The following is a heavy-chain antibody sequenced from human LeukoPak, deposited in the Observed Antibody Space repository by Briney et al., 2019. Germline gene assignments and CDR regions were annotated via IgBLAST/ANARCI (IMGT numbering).Heavy chain of an antibody. J-gene: IGHJ4*02. V-gene: IGHV3-64D*06. CDR3: VKDQRYYYGSGSADRFDY. Sequence: GTSLRLSCSASGFTFSSYAMHWVRQAPGKGLEYVSAISSNGGSTYYADSVKGRFTISRDNSKNTLYLQMSSLRAEDTAVYYCVKDQRYYYGSGSADRFDYWGQGTLVTVSS. CDR2: ISSNGGST. D-gene: IGHD3-10*01. CDR1: GFTFSSYA.